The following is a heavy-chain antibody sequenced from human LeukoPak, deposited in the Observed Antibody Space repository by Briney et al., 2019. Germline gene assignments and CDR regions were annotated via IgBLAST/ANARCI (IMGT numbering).Heavy chain of an antibody. CDR2: ITGNGGTT. Sequence: PGGSLRLSRAASGFTFRSYAMSWVRQAPGKGLEWVSVITGNGGTTYYADPVKGRFSISRDNSKNTLYLQMNSLRAEDTAAYYCAKDLGYSHDVRSNYYGMDVWGQGTTVTVSS. J-gene: IGHJ6*02. CDR3: AKDLGYSHDVRSNYYGMDV. D-gene: IGHD5-18*01. V-gene: IGHV3-23*01. CDR1: GFTFRSYA.